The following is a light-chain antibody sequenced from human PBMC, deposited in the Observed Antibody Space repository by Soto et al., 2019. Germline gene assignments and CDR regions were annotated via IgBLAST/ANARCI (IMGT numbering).Light chain of an antibody. J-gene: IGKJ5*01. CDR1: QSVKTF. CDR2: DAS. V-gene: IGKV3-11*01. Sequence: EIVLTQSPATLSLSPGERATLSCRASQSVKTFLVWYQHRPGQAPRVLIYDASHRATGIPARFSGSGSGTDITLTNRSLEPEDAALYYCQQRSNWPPITFGQGTRLEIK. CDR3: QQRSNWPPIT.